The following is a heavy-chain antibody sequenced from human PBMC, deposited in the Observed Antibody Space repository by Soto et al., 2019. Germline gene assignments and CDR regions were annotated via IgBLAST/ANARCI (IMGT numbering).Heavy chain of an antibody. V-gene: IGHV3-23*01. CDR3: VKDDGGYPSTAPH. J-gene: IGHJ4*02. CDR1: GITISNYP. CDR2: ISGSGDRT. Sequence: EVQLLESGGGLVQPGGSLRLSCAASGITISNYPMSWVRQAPGKGLDWVSGISGSGDRTYYADSAKGRFTLSKDISRNSLSLQLDSLGVEDTAVYLCVKDDGGYPSTAPHWGQGTLVTVSS. D-gene: IGHD3-22*01.